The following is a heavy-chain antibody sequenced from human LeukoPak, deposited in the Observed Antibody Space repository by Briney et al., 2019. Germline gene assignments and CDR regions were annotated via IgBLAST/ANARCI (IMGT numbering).Heavy chain of an antibody. Sequence: GTSVKVSCKASGFTFTRSAMQWVRQARGQRLEWIGWIVVGSSNTNYAQTFQERVTITRDMSTSTAYMELSSLRSEDTAVYYCAAADYYDSSGYYPYAFHIWGQGTMVTVSS. V-gene: IGHV1-58*02. CDR3: AAADYYDSSGYYPYAFHI. J-gene: IGHJ3*02. CDR2: IVVGSSNT. D-gene: IGHD3-22*01. CDR1: GFTFTRSA.